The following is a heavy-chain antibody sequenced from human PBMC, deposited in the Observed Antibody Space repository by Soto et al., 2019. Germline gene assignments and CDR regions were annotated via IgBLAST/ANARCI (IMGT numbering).Heavy chain of an antibody. D-gene: IGHD3-10*01. J-gene: IGHJ4*02. Sequence: QVQLQQWGAGLLKPSETLSLTCAVYGGSFSGYYWSWIRQPPGKGLEWIGEINHSGSTNYNPSLKSRVTISVDTSKNQFSLKLSSVTAADTAVYYCARSRYYYGSGSYYRGRYFDYWGQGTQVTVSS. CDR2: INHSGST. CDR1: GGSFSGYY. V-gene: IGHV4-34*01. CDR3: ARSRYYYGSGSYYRGRYFDY.